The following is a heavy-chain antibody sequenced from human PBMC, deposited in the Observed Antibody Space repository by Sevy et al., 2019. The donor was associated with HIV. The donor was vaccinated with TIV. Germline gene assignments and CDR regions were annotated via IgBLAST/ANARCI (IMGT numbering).Heavy chain of an antibody. J-gene: IGHJ3*02. CDR3: ARVGCTISSCPLHDAFDI. CDR2: ISGVSNYI. D-gene: IGHD2-2*01. CDR1: GFSFSSYS. Sequence: GGSLRLSCAASGFSFSSYSMNWVRQAPGKGLEWVSSISGVSNYIYYADSVKGRFTISRDNAKNSLYLQMSGLRVGDTAVYYCARVGCTISSCPLHDAFDIWGQGTMVTVSS. V-gene: IGHV3-21*01.